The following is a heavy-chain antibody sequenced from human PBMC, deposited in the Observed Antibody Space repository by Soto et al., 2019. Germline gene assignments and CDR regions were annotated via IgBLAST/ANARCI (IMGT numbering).Heavy chain of an antibody. Sequence: QVQLQESGPGLVKPSETLSLTCTVSGGSISSYYWSWIRQPPGKGLEWVGYIYYSGSTNYNPSLRSRVTISRDTSKKQFSLRLSSVTAADTAVYYCARSTWGYAFDVWGQGTMVTVSS. J-gene: IGHJ3*01. CDR3: ARSTWGYAFDV. CDR1: GGSISSYY. D-gene: IGHD7-27*01. V-gene: IGHV4-59*01. CDR2: IYYSGST.